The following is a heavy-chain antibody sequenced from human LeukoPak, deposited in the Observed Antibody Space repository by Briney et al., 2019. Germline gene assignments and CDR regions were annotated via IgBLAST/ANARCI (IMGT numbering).Heavy chain of an antibody. CDR3: ARGQPISMITGPYFDY. CDR2: ISSSNTYI. J-gene: IGHJ4*02. D-gene: IGHD3-22*01. CDR1: GFTFSSYS. V-gene: IGHV3-21*01. Sequence: TGGSLRLSCAASGFTFSSYSMNWVRQAPGKGLEWVSSISSSNTYIYYADSVKGRFTISRENAKNSLYPQMNSLRAEDTAVYYCARGQPISMITGPYFDYWGQGTLVTFSS.